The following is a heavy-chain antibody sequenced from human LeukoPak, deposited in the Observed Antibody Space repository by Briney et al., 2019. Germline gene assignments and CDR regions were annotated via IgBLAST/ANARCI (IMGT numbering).Heavy chain of an antibody. V-gene: IGHV4-34*01. CDR2: INHSGST. D-gene: IGHD6-13*01. J-gene: IGHJ5*02. Sequence: SETLPLTCAVYGGSFSGYYWSWIRQPPGKGLEWIGEINHSGSTNYNPSLKSRVTISVDTSKNQFSLKLSSVTAADTAVYYCARVVGSSWYVRFDPWGQGTLVTVSS. CDR1: GGSFSGYY. CDR3: ARVVGSSWYVRFDP.